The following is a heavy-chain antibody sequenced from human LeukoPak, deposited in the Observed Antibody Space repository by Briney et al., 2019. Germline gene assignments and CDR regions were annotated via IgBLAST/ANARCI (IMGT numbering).Heavy chain of an antibody. J-gene: IGHJ4*02. CDR3: ARAIAPTYTYGKVDY. CDR2: ISYDGSNK. V-gene: IGHV3-30*04. Sequence: GGSLRLSCAASGFTFSSYAMHWVRQAPGKGLEWVAVISYDGSNKYYADSVKGRFTISRDNSKNTLYLQMNSLRAEDTAVYYCARAIAPTYTYGKVDYWGRGTLVTVSS. D-gene: IGHD5-18*01. CDR1: GFTFSSYA.